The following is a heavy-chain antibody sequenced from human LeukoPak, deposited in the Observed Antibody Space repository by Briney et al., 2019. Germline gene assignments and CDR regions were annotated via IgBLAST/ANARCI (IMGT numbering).Heavy chain of an antibody. J-gene: IGHJ6*03. Sequence: ASVEVSCKASGYTFTGYYMHWVRQAPGQGLEWMGRINPNSGGTNYAQKFQGRVTMTRDTSISTAYMELSRLRSDDTAVYYCAREPRGYYYMDVWGKGTTVTVSS. CDR3: AREPRGYYYMDV. V-gene: IGHV1-2*06. CDR2: INPNSGGT. CDR1: GYTFTGYY.